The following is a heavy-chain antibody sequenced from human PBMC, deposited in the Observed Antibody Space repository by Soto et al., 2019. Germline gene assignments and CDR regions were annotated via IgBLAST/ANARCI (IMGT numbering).Heavy chain of an antibody. CDR3: ARDETYYYDSSGYGGSYYFDY. D-gene: IGHD3-22*01. CDR1: GFTFSSYG. V-gene: IGHV3-33*01. CDR2: IWYDGSNK. Sequence: GGSLRLSCAASGFTFSSYGIHWVRQAPGKGLEWVAVIWYDGSNKYYADSVKGRFTISRDNSKNTLYLQMNSLRAEDTAVYYCARDETYYYDSSGYGGSYYFDYWGQGTLVTVSS. J-gene: IGHJ4*02.